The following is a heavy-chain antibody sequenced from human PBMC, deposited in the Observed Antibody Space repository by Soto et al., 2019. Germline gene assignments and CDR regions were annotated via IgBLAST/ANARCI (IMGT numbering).Heavy chain of an antibody. Sequence: SVKVSCKASGGTFSSYAISWVRQAPGQGLEWMGGIIPIFGTANYAQKFQGRVTITADKSTSTAYMELNSLRAEDTAVYYCAKTPDPPGSGSYYPFDYWGQGTLVTVSS. D-gene: IGHD3-10*01. CDR3: AKTPDPPGSGSYYPFDY. CDR2: IIPIFGTA. CDR1: GGTFSSYA. J-gene: IGHJ4*02. V-gene: IGHV1-69*06.